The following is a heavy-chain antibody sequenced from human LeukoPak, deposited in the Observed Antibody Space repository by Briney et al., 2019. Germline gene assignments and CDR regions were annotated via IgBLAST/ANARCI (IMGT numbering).Heavy chain of an antibody. D-gene: IGHD3-9*01. J-gene: IGHJ4*02. V-gene: IGHV3-30*18. CDR3: AKGPEYYDIVTGYYLDY. CDR2: ISYDGSNK. Sequence: GGSLRLSCAASGFTFSSYGMHWVRQAPGKGLEWVAVISYDGSNKYYADSVKGRFTISRDNSKNTLYLQMNSLRAEDTAVYYCAKGPEYYDIVTGYYLDYWGQGTLVTVSS. CDR1: GFTFSSYG.